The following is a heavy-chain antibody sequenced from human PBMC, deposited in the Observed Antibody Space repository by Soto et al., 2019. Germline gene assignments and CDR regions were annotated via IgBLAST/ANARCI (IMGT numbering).Heavy chain of an antibody. V-gene: IGHV3-30-3*01. D-gene: IGHD2-15*01. CDR2: ISYDGSNK. CDR3: ARTGCSGGSCQSSYGMDV. CDR1: GFTFSSYA. Sequence: LRLSCAASGFTFSSYAMHWVRQAPGKGLEWVAVISYDGSNKYYADSVKGRFTISRDNSKNTLYLQMNSLRAEDTAVYYCARTGCSGGSCQSSYGMDVWGQGTTVTVSS. J-gene: IGHJ6*02.